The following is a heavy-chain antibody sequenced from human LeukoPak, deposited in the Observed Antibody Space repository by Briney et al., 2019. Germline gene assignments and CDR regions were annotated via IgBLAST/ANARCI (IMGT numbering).Heavy chain of an antibody. J-gene: IGHJ4*02. CDR1: GYTFTGYY. Sequence: ASVKVSCKASGYTFTGYYMHWVRQAPGQGLEWMGIINPSGGSTSYAQKFQGRVTMTRDTSTSTVYMELSSLRSEDTAVYYCAREVVVVPAAIRKFDYWGQGTLVTVSS. CDR3: AREVVVVPAAIRKFDY. CDR2: INPSGGST. D-gene: IGHD2-2*02. V-gene: IGHV1-46*01.